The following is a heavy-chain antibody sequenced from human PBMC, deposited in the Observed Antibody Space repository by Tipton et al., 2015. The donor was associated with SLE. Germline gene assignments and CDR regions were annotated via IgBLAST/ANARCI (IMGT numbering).Heavy chain of an antibody. CDR3: ARRDRRDWFDP. J-gene: IGHJ5*02. D-gene: IGHD3-16*02. Sequence: TLSLTCTVSGYSISSGYYWGWIRQPPGKGLEWIGSIYYSGSTSYNPSLKSRVTISVDTSKNQFSRKLSSVTAADTAVYYCARRDRRDWFDPWGQGTLVTVSS. CDR2: IYYSGST. V-gene: IGHV4-38-2*02. CDR1: GYSISSGYY.